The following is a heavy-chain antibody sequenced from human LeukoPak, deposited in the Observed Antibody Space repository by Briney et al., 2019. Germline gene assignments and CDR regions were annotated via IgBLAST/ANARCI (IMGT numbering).Heavy chain of an antibody. D-gene: IGHD3-16*02. CDR2: INHSGRT. V-gene: IGHV4-34*01. J-gene: IGHJ6*02. CDR1: GGSFSGYY. Sequence: KPSETLSLTCAVYGGSFSGYYWSWIRQPPGKGLEWIGEINHSGRTNYNLSLKSRVTISVDTSKNQFSLKLSSVTAADTAVYYCARDLGGYDYVWGSYRHWGMDVWGQGTTVTVSS. CDR3: ARDLGGYDYVWGSYRHWGMDV.